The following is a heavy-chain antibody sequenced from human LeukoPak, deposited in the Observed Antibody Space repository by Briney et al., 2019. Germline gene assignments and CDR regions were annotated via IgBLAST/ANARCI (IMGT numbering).Heavy chain of an antibody. Sequence: PSETLSLTCTVSGGSISNYYWGWIRQPPGKGLEWIGSIYYSGSTYYNPSLKSRVTISVDTSKNQFSLKLSSVTAADTAVYYCRLGSGSDAFDIWGQGTMVTVSS. V-gene: IGHV4-39*01. CDR2: IYYSGST. CDR1: GGSISNYY. J-gene: IGHJ3*02. CDR3: RLGSGSDAFDI. D-gene: IGHD3-10*01.